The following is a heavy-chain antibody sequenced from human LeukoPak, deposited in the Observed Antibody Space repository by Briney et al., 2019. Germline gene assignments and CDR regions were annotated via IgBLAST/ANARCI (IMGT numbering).Heavy chain of an antibody. Sequence: SSETLSLTCAVYGGSFSGYYWSWIRQPPGKGLEWIGEINHSGSTNYNPSLKSRVTISVDTSKNQFSLKLSSVTAADTAVYYCARRRFWSAPSPTPKSYNWFDPWGQGTLVTVSS. D-gene: IGHD3-3*01. J-gene: IGHJ5*02. CDR3: ARRRFWSAPSPTPKSYNWFDP. CDR1: GGSFSGYY. CDR2: INHSGST. V-gene: IGHV4-34*01.